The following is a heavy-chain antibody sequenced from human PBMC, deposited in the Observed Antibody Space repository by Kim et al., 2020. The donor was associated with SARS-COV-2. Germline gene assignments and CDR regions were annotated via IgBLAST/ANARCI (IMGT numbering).Heavy chain of an antibody. Sequence: GGSLRLSCAASGFTFGDYAMHWVRQAPGKGLEWVSGISWNSGSIGYADSVKGRFTISRDNAKNSLYLQMNSLRAEDTALYYCAKAPWTREIERAFDIWGQGTMVTVSS. CDR2: ISWNSGSI. V-gene: IGHV3-9*01. CDR1: GFTFGDYA. D-gene: IGHD1-1*01. CDR3: AKAPWTREIERAFDI. J-gene: IGHJ3*02.